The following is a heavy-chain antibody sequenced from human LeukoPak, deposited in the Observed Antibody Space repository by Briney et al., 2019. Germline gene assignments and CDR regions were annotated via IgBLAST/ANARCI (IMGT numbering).Heavy chain of an antibody. Sequence: GGSLRLSCAASGFTFSSYSMNWVRQAPGKGLEWVSYISSSSSTIYYADSVKGRFTISRDNAKNSLYLQMNSLRAEDTAVYYCARDGIIAGAPIHWYFDLWGRGTLVTVSS. CDR1: GFTFSSYS. J-gene: IGHJ2*01. V-gene: IGHV3-48*04. D-gene: IGHD1-26*01. CDR3: ARDGIIAGAPIHWYFDL. CDR2: ISSSSSTI.